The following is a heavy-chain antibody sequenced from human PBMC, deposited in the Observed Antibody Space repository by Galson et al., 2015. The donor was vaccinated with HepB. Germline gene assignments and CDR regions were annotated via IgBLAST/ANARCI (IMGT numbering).Heavy chain of an antibody. D-gene: IGHD1-26*01. J-gene: IGHJ3*02. Sequence: SVKVSCTASGYTFTSYGISWVRQAPGQGLEWMGWISAYNGNTNYAQKLQGRVTMTTDTSTSTAYMELRSLRSDDTAVYYCARETGWGSYDAFDIWGQGTMVTVSS. CDR3: ARETGWGSYDAFDI. CDR2: ISAYNGNT. CDR1: GYTFTSYG. V-gene: IGHV1-18*01.